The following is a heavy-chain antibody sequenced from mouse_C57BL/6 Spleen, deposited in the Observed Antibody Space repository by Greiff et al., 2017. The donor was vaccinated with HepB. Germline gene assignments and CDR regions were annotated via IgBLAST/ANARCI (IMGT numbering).Heavy chain of an antibody. CDR3: ARRAGYYYFDY. D-gene: IGHD2-3*01. CDR1: GFTFSSYG. V-gene: IGHV5-6*01. J-gene: IGHJ2*01. Sequence: EVQLVESGGDLVKPGGSLKLSCAASGFTFSSYGMSWVRQTPDKRLEWVATISSGGSYTYYPDSVKGRFTITRDNAKNTLYLKMRSLKSEDTAMDYCARRAGYYYFDYWGQGTTLTVSS. CDR2: ISSGGSYT.